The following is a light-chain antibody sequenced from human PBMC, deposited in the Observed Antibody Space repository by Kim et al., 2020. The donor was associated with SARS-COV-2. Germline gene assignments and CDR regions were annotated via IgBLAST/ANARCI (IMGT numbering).Light chain of an antibody. Sequence: GHAITISCTGTSSDVGSYNLVSWYQQHPGKAPKLMIYEGSKRPSGVSNRFSGSKSGNTASLTISGLQAEDEADYYCCSYAGSSTYVFGTGTKVTVL. CDR1: SSDVGSYNL. J-gene: IGLJ1*01. V-gene: IGLV2-23*01. CDR3: CSYAGSSTYV. CDR2: EGS.